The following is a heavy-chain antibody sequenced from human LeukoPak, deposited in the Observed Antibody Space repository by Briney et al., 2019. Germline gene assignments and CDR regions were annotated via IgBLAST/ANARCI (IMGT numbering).Heavy chain of an antibody. D-gene: IGHD6-19*01. CDR1: GFTFSSYA. J-gene: IGHJ4*02. Sequence: GRSLRLSCAASGFTFSSYAMQWVRQAPGKGPEWVAVISYDGSKKYYADSVKGRFTISRDNSKNTLYLQMNSLRAEDTAVYYCARDGGIAVAGTFDYWGQGTLVTVSS. V-gene: IGHV3-30-3*01. CDR3: ARDGGIAVAGTFDY. CDR2: ISYDGSKK.